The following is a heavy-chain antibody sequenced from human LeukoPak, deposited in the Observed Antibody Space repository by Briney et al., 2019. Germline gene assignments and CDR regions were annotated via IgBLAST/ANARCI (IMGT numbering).Heavy chain of an antibody. CDR1: GFTFDDYA. V-gene: IGHV3-9*01. Sequence: PGGSLRLSCAASGFTFDDYAMHWVRQAPGKGLEWVSGISWNSGSIGYADSVKGRFTISRDNAKNSLYLQMNSLRAEDTALYYCAKSLYSSSRFDYWGQGTLVTVSS. CDR3: AKSLYSSSRFDY. D-gene: IGHD6-13*01. CDR2: ISWNSGSI. J-gene: IGHJ4*02.